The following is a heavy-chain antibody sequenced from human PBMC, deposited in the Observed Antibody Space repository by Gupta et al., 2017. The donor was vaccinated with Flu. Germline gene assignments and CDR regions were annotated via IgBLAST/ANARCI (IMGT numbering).Heavy chain of an antibody. Sequence: EVQLLESGGGLVQPGGSLRLSCTAPGLTFRDYAMTWVRQAPGKGLQWVSSISGSGGRTYYADSVKGRFIISRDNSKNTLYLQISSLRADDTAIYYCAKGSFSSVTYGMDVWGQGTTVTVSS. D-gene: IGHD2-21*02. J-gene: IGHJ6*02. V-gene: IGHV3-23*01. CDR2: ISGSGGRT. CDR1: GLTFRDYA. CDR3: AKGSFSSVTYGMDV.